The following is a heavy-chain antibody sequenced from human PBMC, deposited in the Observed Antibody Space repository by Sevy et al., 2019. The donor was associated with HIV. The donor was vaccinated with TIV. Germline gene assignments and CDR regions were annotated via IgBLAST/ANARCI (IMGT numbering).Heavy chain of an antibody. V-gene: IGHV3-11*01. J-gene: IGHJ6*02. Sequence: GGSLRLSCAASGFIFNDFYMSWVRQAPGKGLEWISYISSRGTTIYYADSVKGRFTISRDNAKNSLYLQMNSLTADDTAVYYCARDHVVVEPLANYGMDVWGQGTTVTVSS. CDR2: ISSRGTTI. CDR1: GFIFNDFY. D-gene: IGHD2-2*01. CDR3: ARDHVVVEPLANYGMDV.